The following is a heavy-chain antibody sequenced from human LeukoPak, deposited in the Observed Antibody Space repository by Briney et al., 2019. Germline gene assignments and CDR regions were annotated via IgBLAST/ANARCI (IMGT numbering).Heavy chain of an antibody. CDR2: IKQDGSEK. CDR3: ARDFSGYDYYYYYMDV. CDR1: GFTFSSYW. J-gene: IGHJ6*03. D-gene: IGHD5-12*01. V-gene: IGHV3-7*01. Sequence: KTGGSLRLSCAASGFTFSSYWMSWVRQAPGKGLEWVANIKQDGSEKCYVDSVKGRFTISRDNAKNSLYLQMNSLRAEDTAVYYCARDFSGYDYYYYYMDVWGKGTTVTVSS.